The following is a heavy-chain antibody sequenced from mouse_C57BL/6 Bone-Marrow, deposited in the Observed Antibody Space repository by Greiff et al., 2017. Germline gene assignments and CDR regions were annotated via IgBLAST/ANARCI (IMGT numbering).Heavy chain of an antibody. CDR1: GFTFSDFY. J-gene: IGHJ4*01. V-gene: IGHV7-1*01. CDR3: ARSMVTTRGYYAMDY. CDR2: SRNKANDYTT. Sequence: EVQLMESGGGLVQSGRSLRLSCATSGFTFSDFYMEWVRQAPGKGLEWIAASRNKANDYTTEYSASVKGRFIVSRDTSQSILYLQMNALRAEDTAIYYCARSMVTTRGYYAMDYWGQGTSVTVSS. D-gene: IGHD2-2*01.